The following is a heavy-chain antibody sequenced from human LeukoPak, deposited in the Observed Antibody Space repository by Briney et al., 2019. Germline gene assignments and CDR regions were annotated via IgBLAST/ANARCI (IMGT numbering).Heavy chain of an antibody. CDR3: ARVGQQLVHDAFDI. CDR2: IGTAGDT. D-gene: IGHD6-13*01. Sequence: GGSLRLSCAASGFTFSSYDMHWVRQATGKGLEWVSAIGTAGDTYCPGSVKGRFTISRENDKNALYLQMNSLRAGDTAVYYCARVGQQLVHDAFDIWGQGTMVTVSS. J-gene: IGHJ3*02. CDR1: GFTFSSYD. V-gene: IGHV3-13*01.